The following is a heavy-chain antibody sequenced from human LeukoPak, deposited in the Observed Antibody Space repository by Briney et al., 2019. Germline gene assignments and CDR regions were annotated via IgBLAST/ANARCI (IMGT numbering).Heavy chain of an antibody. Sequence: ASVKVSCKASGYTFTSYGISWVRQAPGQGLEWMGWISAYNGNTDYAQKLQGRVTMTTDTSTSTAYTELRSLRSDDTAVYYCARDRVIAVAGTDYWGQGTLVTVSS. CDR2: ISAYNGNT. D-gene: IGHD6-19*01. CDR1: GYTFTSYG. V-gene: IGHV1-18*01. CDR3: ARDRVIAVAGTDY. J-gene: IGHJ4*02.